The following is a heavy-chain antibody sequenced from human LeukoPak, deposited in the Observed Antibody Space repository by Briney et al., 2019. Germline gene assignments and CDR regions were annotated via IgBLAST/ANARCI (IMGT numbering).Heavy chain of an antibody. Sequence: PGRSLRLSCAASGFTFSSHAMHWVRQAPGKGLEWVAVISYDGSNKYYADSVKGRFTISRDNSKNTLYLQMNSLRAEDTAVYYCARARGRGYSYGTYFDYWGQGTLVTVSS. V-gene: IGHV3-30-3*01. CDR1: GFTFSSHA. CDR3: ARARGRGYSYGTYFDY. D-gene: IGHD5-18*01. CDR2: ISYDGSNK. J-gene: IGHJ4*02.